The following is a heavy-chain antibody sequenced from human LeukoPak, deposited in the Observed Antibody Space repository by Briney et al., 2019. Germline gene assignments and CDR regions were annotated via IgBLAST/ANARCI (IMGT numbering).Heavy chain of an antibody. CDR1: GFTFSSYA. CDR2: ISYDGSNK. J-gene: IGHJ4*02. Sequence: PGGSLRLSCAASGFTFSSYAMHWVRQAPGKGLEWVAVISYDGSNKYYADSVKGRSTISRDNSKNTLYLQMNSLRAEDTAVYYCARDRDSSGYVDYWGQGTLVTVSS. D-gene: IGHD3-22*01. V-gene: IGHV3-30*01. CDR3: ARDRDSSGYVDY.